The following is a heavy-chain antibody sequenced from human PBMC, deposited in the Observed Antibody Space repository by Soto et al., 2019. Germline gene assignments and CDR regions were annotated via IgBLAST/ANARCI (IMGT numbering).Heavy chain of an antibody. V-gene: IGHV4-59*01. J-gene: IGHJ4*02. CDR2: VYYSGST. D-gene: IGHD2-15*01. CDR3: TREQTSTVVTQ. CDR1: GGSFNHYY. Sequence: PSETLSLTCTVSGGSFNHYYWSWIRQPPGKGLEWIGCVYYSGSTNYNPSLKSRVTISIDTSKNQFSLKLSSVTAADTAVYDCTREQTSTVVTQWGQGTLVTV.